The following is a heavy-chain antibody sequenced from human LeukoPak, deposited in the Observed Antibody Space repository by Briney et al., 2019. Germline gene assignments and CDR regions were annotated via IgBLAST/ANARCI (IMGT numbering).Heavy chain of an antibody. Sequence: GGSLRVSCAASGFTFSTYWMHWVRQAPGKGPVWVSRINSDGTTTTYADSVKGRFTISRDNAKNTLYLQMNTLRAEDTAVYYCARELPFDYWGQGTLVTVSS. J-gene: IGHJ4*02. CDR1: GFTFSTYW. CDR2: INSDGTTT. CDR3: ARELPFDY. V-gene: IGHV3-74*01.